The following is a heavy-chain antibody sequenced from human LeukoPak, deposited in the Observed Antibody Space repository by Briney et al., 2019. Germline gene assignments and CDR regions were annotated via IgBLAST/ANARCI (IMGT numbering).Heavy chain of an antibody. V-gene: IGHV3-73*01. CDR3: TTRNYGSGSYNTDY. D-gene: IGHD3-10*01. CDR2: IRSKANSYAT. Sequence: GGSLRLSCAASGFTFSGSAMHWVRQASGKGLEWVGRIRSKANSYATAYAASVKGRFTISRGDSKNTAYLQMNSLKTEDTAVYYCTTRNYGSGSYNTDYWGQGTLVTVSS. J-gene: IGHJ4*02. CDR1: GFTFSGSA.